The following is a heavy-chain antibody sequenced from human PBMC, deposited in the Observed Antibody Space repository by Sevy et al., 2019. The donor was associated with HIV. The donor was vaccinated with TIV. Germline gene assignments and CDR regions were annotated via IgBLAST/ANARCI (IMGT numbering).Heavy chain of an antibody. CDR3: ARDRYYDFWSGYYTPLGYYYGMDV. J-gene: IGHJ6*02. Sequence: GGSLRLSCAASGFTFSSYWMSWVRQAPGKGLEWVANIKQDGSEKYYVDSVKGRFTISRDNAKNSLYLQMYSLRAEDTAVYYCARDRYYDFWSGYYTPLGYYYGMDVWGQGTTVTVSS. CDR2: IKQDGSEK. D-gene: IGHD3-3*01. V-gene: IGHV3-7*01. CDR1: GFTFSSYW.